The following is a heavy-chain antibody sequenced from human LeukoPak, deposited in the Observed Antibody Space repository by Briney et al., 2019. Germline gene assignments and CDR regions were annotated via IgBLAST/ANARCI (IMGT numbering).Heavy chain of an antibody. J-gene: IGHJ4*02. Sequence: PGGSLRLSCAASGFTFSSYSMNWVRQAPGKGLEWVALISYDGSNKNYADSVKGRFTISRDNSKNTLYLQMNSLRAEDTAVYYCAKDSSSSWFGGDSKWGQGTLVTVSS. CDR1: GFTFSSYS. D-gene: IGHD6-13*01. CDR3: AKDSSSSWFGGDSK. V-gene: IGHV3-30*18. CDR2: ISYDGSNK.